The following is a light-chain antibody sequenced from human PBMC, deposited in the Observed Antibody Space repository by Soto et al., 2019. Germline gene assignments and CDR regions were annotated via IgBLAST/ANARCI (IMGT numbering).Light chain of an antibody. CDR1: QSVSSY. V-gene: IGKV3-11*01. CDR2: DAS. CDR3: QQRSNWPPLFT. Sequence: EIVLTQSPATLSLSPGERATLSCRASQSVSSYLAWYQQKPGQAPRLLIYDASNRATGIPARFSGSESGTDFTLTISSLEPEDFALYYCQQRSNWPPLFTFGPGTKVDIK. J-gene: IGKJ3*01.